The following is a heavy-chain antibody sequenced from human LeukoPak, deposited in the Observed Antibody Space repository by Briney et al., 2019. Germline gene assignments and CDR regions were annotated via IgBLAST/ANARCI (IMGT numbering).Heavy chain of an antibody. CDR2: ISWNRGSV. CDR3: AKKGNLRVGMDV. V-gene: IGHV3-9*01. Sequence: PGGSLRPSCAASGFTFEDYAMHWVRQAPGKGLEWVSVISWNRGSVGYVDSVKGRFTISRDNAKNPLYLQMNSLRAEDTALYYCAKKGNLRVGMDVWGKGTTVTVSS. J-gene: IGHJ6*04. CDR1: GFTFEDYA. D-gene: IGHD1-26*01.